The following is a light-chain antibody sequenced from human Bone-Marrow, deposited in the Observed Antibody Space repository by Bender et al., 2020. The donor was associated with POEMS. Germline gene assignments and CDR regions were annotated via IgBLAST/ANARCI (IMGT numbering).Light chain of an antibody. CDR1: SSDVGGYTY. CDR3: CSFAGSSTWV. CDR2: DVN. J-gene: IGLJ3*02. Sequence: QSALTQPRSVSGSPGQSVTISCTGTSSDVGGYTYVSWYQQHPGKAPKLVISDVNKRPSGVPDRFSGSKSGNTASLTISGLQAEDEANYYCCSFAGSSTWVFGGGTKLTVL. V-gene: IGLV2-11*01.